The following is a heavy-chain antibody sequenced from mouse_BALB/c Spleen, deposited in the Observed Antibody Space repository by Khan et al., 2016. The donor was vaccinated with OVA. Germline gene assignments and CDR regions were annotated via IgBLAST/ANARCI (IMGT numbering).Heavy chain of an antibody. CDR2: IWACGST. J-gene: IGHJ2*01. V-gene: IGHV2-9*02. D-gene: IGHD1-3*01. Sequence: QVQLKQSGPGLVAPSQSLSITCTVSGFSLTSYGVHWVRQPPGKGLEWLVVIWACGSTNYYSALMSRLSISKDNSKSHVFLQMISLQTDDTAMYYCAYLEDIWGQGTTLTVSS. CDR1: GFSLTSYG. CDR3: AYLEDI.